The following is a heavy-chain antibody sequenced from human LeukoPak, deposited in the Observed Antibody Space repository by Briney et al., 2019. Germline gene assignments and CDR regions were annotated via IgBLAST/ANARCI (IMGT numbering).Heavy chain of an antibody. CDR2: MNPNSGNA. D-gene: IGHD5-18*01. V-gene: IGHV1-8*02. CDR1: GGTFSSYA. J-gene: IGHJ5*02. CDR3: ARDGFGYSYGSPNWFDP. Sequence: ASVKVSCKASGGTFSSYAISWVRQATGQGLEWMGWMNPNSGNAGYAQKFQGRVTMTRNTSISTAYMELSSLRSEDTAVYYCARDGFGYSYGSPNWFDPWGQGTLVTVSS.